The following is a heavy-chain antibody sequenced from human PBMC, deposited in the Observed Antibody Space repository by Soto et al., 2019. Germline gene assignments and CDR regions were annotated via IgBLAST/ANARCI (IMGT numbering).Heavy chain of an antibody. D-gene: IGHD1-1*01. V-gene: IGHV1-8*01. CDR3: ARMATYGTLNWFDP. Sequence: QVQLVQSGAEVPRPGASVKVSCRASGYAFGDYDISWVRQAPGQGLEWMGWMNPNSDNTGNAQKFQGRVSMTRDMSISTSYMELSRLRPEDTAIYYCARMATYGTLNWFDPWGQGAVVAVSS. CDR1: GYAFGDYD. J-gene: IGHJ5*02. CDR2: MNPNSDNT.